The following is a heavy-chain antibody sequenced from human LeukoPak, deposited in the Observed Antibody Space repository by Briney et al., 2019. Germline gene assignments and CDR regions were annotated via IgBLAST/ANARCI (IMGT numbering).Heavy chain of an antibody. CDR1: GFTFSSYA. CDR2: ISGSGGST. CDR3: AKDSYGDYIFDY. Sequence: GGSLGLSCAASGFTFSSYAMSWVRQAPGKGLEWVSAISGSGGSTYYADSVKGRFTISRDNSKDTLYLQMNSLRAEDTAVYYCAKDSYGDYIFDYWGQGTLVTVS. J-gene: IGHJ4*02. V-gene: IGHV3-23*01. D-gene: IGHD4-17*01.